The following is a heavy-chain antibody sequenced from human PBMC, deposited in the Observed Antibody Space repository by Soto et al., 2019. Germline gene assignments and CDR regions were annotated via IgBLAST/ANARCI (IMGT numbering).Heavy chain of an antibody. V-gene: IGHV5-51*01. Sequence: EVQLVQSGAEVKKPGESLKISCKASGYDFTTYWIGWVRQMPGKGLEWMGIIYPGDSDTRYSPSVQGQVTISADKSISTLYLHWSSLKASDTAMYYCAGRIAHKGASSSRPDTPWFAPWGQGTLVTVSS. J-gene: IGHJ5*02. CDR3: AGRIAHKGASSSRPDTPWFAP. CDR1: GYDFTTYW. CDR2: IYPGDSDT. D-gene: IGHD2-15*01.